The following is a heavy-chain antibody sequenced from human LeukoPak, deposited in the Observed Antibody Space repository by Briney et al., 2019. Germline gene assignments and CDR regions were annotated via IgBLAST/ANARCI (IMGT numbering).Heavy chain of an antibody. D-gene: IGHD2-2*01. V-gene: IGHV3-33*06. CDR2: IWYDGSNK. Sequence: GRSLRLSCAASGFTFSSYGMHWVRQAPGKGLEWVAVIWYDGSNKYYADSVKGRFTISRDNSKNTLYLQMNSLRAEDTAVYYCAKGVVVPAASDYWGQGTLVTVSS. J-gene: IGHJ4*02. CDR3: AKGVVVPAASDY. CDR1: GFTFSSYG.